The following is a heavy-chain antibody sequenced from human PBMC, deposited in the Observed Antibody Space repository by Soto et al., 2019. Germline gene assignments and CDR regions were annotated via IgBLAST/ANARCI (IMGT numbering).Heavy chain of an antibody. D-gene: IGHD2-21*02. CDR1: GFTFSSYG. CDR3: AKDSTVLVTDIGSWYFDL. V-gene: IGHV3-30*18. CDR2: ISYDGSNK. Sequence: PGGSLRLSCAASGFTFSSYGMHWVRQAPGKGLEWVAVISYDGSNKYYADSVKGRFTISRDNSKNTLYLQMNSLRAEGTAVYYCAKDSTVLVTDIGSWYFDLWGRGNLVTVSS. J-gene: IGHJ2*01.